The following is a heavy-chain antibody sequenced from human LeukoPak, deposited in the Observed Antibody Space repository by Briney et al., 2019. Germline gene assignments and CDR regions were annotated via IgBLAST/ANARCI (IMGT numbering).Heavy chain of an antibody. D-gene: IGHD3-10*01. V-gene: IGHV4-59*01. CDR3: ARLTGRYDGADV. CDR2: IYYSGST. Sequence: PSETLSLTCTVSGGSISSYYWSWIRQPPAKGLAWIGYIYYSGSTNYNPSLKSRVTISVDTSKNQFSLKLSSVTAADTAVYYCARLTGRYDGADVWGKGTTVTVSS. CDR1: GGSISSYY. J-gene: IGHJ6*04.